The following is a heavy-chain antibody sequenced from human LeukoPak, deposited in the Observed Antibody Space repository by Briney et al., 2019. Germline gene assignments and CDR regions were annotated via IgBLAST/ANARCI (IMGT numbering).Heavy chain of an antibody. CDR1: GFTFSSYA. J-gene: IGHJ4*02. D-gene: IGHD5-12*01. CDR3: ARDIVATIQPI. CDR2: ISGSGGST. Sequence: GRSLRLSCAASGFTFSSYAMSWFRQAPGKGLEWVSAISGSGGSTYYADSVKGRFTISRDNSKNTLYLQMNSLRAEDTAVYYCARDIVATIQPIWGQGTLVTVSS. V-gene: IGHV3-23*01.